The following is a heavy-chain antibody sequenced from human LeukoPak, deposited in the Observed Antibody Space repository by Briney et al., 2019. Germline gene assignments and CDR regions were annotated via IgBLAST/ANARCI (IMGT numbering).Heavy chain of an antibody. J-gene: IGHJ4*02. CDR3: ASALTTVTPHFHY. CDR1: GFTFSDYW. V-gene: IGHV3-74*01. CDR2: VDTDGSSA. Sequence: GGSLRLSCAASGFTFSDYWMHWVRQAPGKGLVWVSRVDTDGSSATYADSVKGRFTISRDNAKNTVYLQMNSLRVEDTGVYYCASALTTVTPHFHYWGQGTLVTVSS. D-gene: IGHD4-17*01.